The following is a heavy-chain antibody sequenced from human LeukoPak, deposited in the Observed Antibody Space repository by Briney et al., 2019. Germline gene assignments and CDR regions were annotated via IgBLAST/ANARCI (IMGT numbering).Heavy chain of an antibody. CDR1: GGSISSGDYY. V-gene: IGHV4-30-4*01. J-gene: IGHJ4*02. Sequence: SGTLSLTCTVSGGSISSGDYYWSWIRQPPGKGLEWIGYIYYSGSTYYNPSLKSRVTISVDTSKNQFSLKLSSVTAADTAVYYCARGDHSSGPPRMDYWGQGTLVTVSS. CDR3: ARGDHSSGPPRMDY. CDR2: IYYSGST. D-gene: IGHD3-22*01.